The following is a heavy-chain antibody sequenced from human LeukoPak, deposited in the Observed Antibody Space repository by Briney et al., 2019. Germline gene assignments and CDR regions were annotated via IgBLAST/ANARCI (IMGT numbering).Heavy chain of an antibody. Sequence: PSQTLSLTCSVSGGSIISDTYYWSWIRQPAGKGLEWIGRIFSSGSTNYNPSLKSRVTMSADTSKNQFSLKLSSVTAADTAVYYCARRAYGGKAAFGMWGQGTMVTVSS. D-gene: IGHD4-23*01. CDR2: IFSSGST. CDR1: GGSIISDTYY. V-gene: IGHV4-61*02. J-gene: IGHJ3*02. CDR3: ARRAYGGKAAFGM.